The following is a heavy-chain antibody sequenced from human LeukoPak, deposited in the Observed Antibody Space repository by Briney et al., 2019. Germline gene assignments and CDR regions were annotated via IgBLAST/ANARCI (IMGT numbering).Heavy chain of an antibody. Sequence: GGSLRLXCAASGFTFSSYEMNWVRQAPGKGLEWVSYISSSGSTIYYADSVKGRFTISRDNAKNSLYLQMNSLRAEDTAVYYCARGPYIIMIVVATAIGYFDYWGQGTLVTVSS. V-gene: IGHV3-48*03. D-gene: IGHD3-22*01. CDR3: ARGPYIIMIVVATAIGYFDY. CDR1: GFTFSSYE. J-gene: IGHJ4*02. CDR2: ISSSGSTI.